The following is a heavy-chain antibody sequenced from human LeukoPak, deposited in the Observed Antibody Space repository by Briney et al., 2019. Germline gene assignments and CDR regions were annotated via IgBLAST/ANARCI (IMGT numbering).Heavy chain of an antibody. J-gene: IGHJ4*02. Sequence: GSSVKVSCKASGDICSTCAISWVRQAPGQGLEWMGWISAYNGNTNYAQKLQGRVTMTTDTSTSTAYMELRSLRSDDTAVYYCARAPIYDYVWGSYRYIPFDYWGQGTLVTVSS. CDR1: GDICSTCA. V-gene: IGHV1-18*01. CDR2: ISAYNGNT. CDR3: ARAPIYDYVWGSYRYIPFDY. D-gene: IGHD3-16*02.